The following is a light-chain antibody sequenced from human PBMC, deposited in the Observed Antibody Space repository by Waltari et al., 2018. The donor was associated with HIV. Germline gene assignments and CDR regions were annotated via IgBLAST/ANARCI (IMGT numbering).Light chain of an antibody. V-gene: IGKV3-20*01. CDR2: GAS. CDR1: QSVSRNF. Sequence: EIVLTQSPGTLSLSPGERATLSCRASQSVSRNFLAWYHQKPGQAPRLLIYGASTRAPGIPDRFSGTGSVTDFTLTISRLEPEDFAVFYCQQYGSSREYTFGQGTKLEIK. J-gene: IGKJ2*01. CDR3: QQYGSSREYT.